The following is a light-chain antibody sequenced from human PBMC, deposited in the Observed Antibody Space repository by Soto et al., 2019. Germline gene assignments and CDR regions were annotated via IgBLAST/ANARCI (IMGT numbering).Light chain of an antibody. Sequence: EIVLTQSPGTLSLSPGERATLSCRAGQSVISTDLAWYQQKPGQAPRLLVYAASSRASGIPDRFSGSGSGTDFTLTISRLEPEDFAVYYCQQYGTSPPDFGGGTRVEI. CDR3: QQYGTSPPD. CDR2: AAS. J-gene: IGKJ4*01. V-gene: IGKV3-20*01. CDR1: QSVISTD.